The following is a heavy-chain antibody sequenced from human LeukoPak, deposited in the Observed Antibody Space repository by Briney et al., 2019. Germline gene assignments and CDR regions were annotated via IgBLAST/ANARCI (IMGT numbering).Heavy chain of an antibody. D-gene: IGHD3-10*01. Sequence: GGSLRLSCAASGFTFSSYEMNWVRQAPGKGLEWVSYISSSGSTIYYADSVKGRFTISRDNAKNSLYLQMNSLRAEDTAVYYCASSGPMVRGVPYYFDYWGQGTLVTVSS. V-gene: IGHV3-48*03. J-gene: IGHJ4*02. CDR3: ASSGPMVRGVPYYFDY. CDR2: ISSSGSTI. CDR1: GFTFSSYE.